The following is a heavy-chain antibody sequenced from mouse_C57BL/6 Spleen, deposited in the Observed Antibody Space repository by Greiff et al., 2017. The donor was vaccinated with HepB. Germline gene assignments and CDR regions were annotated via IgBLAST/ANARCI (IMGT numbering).Heavy chain of an antibody. CDR3: ARIESPFGYGSSYVGWFAY. CDR2: IWWDDDK. V-gene: IGHV8-8*01. Sequence: QVTLKVSGPGILQPSQTLSLTCSFSGFSLSTFGMGVGWIRQPSGKGLEWLAHIWWDDDKYYNPALKSRLTISKDTSKNQVFLKIANVDTADTATYYCARIESPFGYGSSYVGWFAYWGQGTLVTVSA. D-gene: IGHD1-1*01. CDR1: GFSLSTFGMG. J-gene: IGHJ3*01.